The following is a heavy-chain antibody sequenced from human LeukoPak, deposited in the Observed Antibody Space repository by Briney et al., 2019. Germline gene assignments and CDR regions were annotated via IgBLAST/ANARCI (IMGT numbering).Heavy chain of an antibody. CDR1: GFTFSSYW. CDR3: ARDVRGGYHDH. CDR2: INIDGSTT. D-gene: IGHD5-18*01. J-gene: IGHJ5*02. Sequence: GGSLRLPCAASGFTFSSYWMHWVRQAPGKGLVWVSRINIDGSTTNYADSVKGRFTISRDNAKNTLYLQMNSLRAEDTAVYYCARDVRGGYHDHWGQGTLVTVSS. V-gene: IGHV3-74*01.